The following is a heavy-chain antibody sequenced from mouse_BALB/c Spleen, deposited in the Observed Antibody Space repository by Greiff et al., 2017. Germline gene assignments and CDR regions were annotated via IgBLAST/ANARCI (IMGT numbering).Heavy chain of an antibody. J-gene: IGHJ3*01. CDR3: ARLTGTRGFAY. V-gene: IGHV3-2*02. CDR1: GYSITSDYA. Sequence: DVQLQESGPGLVKPSQSLSLTCTVTGYSITSDYAWNWIRQFPGNKLEWMGYISYSGSTSYNPSLKSRISITRDTSKNQFFLQLNSVTTEDTATYYCARLTGTRGFAYWGQGTLVTVSA. CDR2: ISYSGST. D-gene: IGHD4-1*01.